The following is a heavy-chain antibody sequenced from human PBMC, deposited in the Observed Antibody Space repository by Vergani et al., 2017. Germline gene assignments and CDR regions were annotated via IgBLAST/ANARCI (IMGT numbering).Heavy chain of an antibody. D-gene: IGHD3-3*01. CDR2: ISYDGSNK. V-gene: IGHV3-30*18. J-gene: IGHJ3*02. CDR1: GFTFSSYG. CDR3: AKDYYDFWSGYLRDAFDI. Sequence: VHLLESGGGLVQSGGSLRLSCAASGFTFSSYGMHWVRQAPGKGLEWVAVISYDGSNKYYADSVKGRFTISRDNSKNTLYLQMNSLRAEDTAVYYCAKDYYDFWSGYLRDAFDIWGQGTMVTVSS.